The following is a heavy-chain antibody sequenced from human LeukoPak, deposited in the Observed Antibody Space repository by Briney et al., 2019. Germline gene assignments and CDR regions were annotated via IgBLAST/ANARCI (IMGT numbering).Heavy chain of an antibody. V-gene: IGHV1-69-2*01. CDR1: GYTLTDYY. J-gene: IGHJ4*02. D-gene: IGHD3-22*01. Sequence: ASVKVSCKVSGYTLTDYYMHWVQQAPGKGLEWMGLVDPEDGETIYAEKFQGRVTITADTSTDTAYMELSSLRSEDTAVYYCATGKYDSSGYYYFYWGQGTLVTVSS. CDR3: ATGKYDSSGYYYFY. CDR2: VDPEDGET.